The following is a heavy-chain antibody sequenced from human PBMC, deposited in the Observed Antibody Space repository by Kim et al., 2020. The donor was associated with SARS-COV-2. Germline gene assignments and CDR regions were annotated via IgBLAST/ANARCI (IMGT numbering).Heavy chain of an antibody. CDR1: GFTFSNYG. D-gene: IGHD6-19*01. J-gene: IGHJ3*01. V-gene: IGHV3-30*03. CDR3: ARIHSSGWYLDAFDF. CDR2: ISYDETRK. Sequence: GGSLRLSCAASGFTFSNYGMHWVRQAPGKGLEWVAIISYDETRKYYADSVKGRFTISRDNSKNTLYVQMNSLIAEDTAVYYCARIHSSGWYLDAFDFWG.